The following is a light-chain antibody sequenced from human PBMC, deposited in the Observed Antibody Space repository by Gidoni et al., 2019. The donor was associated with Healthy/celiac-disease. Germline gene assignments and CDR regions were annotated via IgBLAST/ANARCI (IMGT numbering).Light chain of an antibody. J-gene: IGKJ4*01. V-gene: IGKV3-11*01. Sequence: ETVLTQTPVTLSWSPGERATLPCRARQSVSSYLSCYQQQPGQAPMLLCFDASNLATGLPATCSGSVSGADFTLSICSLEPVDFAVVYGQQRSNFPALTFGGGTKVEIK. CDR3: QQRSNFPALT. CDR1: QSVSSY. CDR2: DAS.